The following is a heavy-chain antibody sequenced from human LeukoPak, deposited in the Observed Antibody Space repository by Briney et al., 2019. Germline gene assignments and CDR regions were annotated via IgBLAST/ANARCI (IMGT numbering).Heavy chain of an antibody. V-gene: IGHV3-23*01. J-gene: IGHJ4*02. CDR1: GFTFSSYW. CDR2: VSAGGGRT. CDR3: AKKDGDYLGHPDY. Sequence: GGSLRLSCAVSGFTFSSYWMSWVRQAPGKGLEWVAGVSAGGGRTYYVDSVKGRFTISRDNSKNTLYLQMNSLRVEDTALYYCAKKDGDYLGHPDYWGQGTLVTVSS. D-gene: IGHD4-17*01.